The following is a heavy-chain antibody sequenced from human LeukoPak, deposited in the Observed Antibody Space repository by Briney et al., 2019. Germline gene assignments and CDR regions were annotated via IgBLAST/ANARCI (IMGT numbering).Heavy chain of an antibody. Sequence: GGALRLSCAASVFTFSRYSMNWVRQAPRKGVGWVSYISSSSSTVYYADSLKGRFTISRDNAKNSLYLQMNSLRDEDTAVYYCARAQTYYGSGSYLYWGQGTLVTVSS. J-gene: IGHJ4*02. V-gene: IGHV3-48*02. CDR2: ISSSSSTV. CDR1: VFTFSRYS. CDR3: ARAQTYYGSGSYLY. D-gene: IGHD3-10*01.